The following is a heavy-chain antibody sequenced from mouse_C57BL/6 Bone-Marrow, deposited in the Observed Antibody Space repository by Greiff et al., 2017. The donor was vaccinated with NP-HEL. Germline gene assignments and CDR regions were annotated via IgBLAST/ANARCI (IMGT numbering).Heavy chain of an antibody. V-gene: IGHV1-64*01. CDR2: IHPISGGT. CDR3: ARGAIYYGYYYAMDY. Sequence: QVQLQQPGAELVKPGASVKLSCKASGYTFTSYWMHWVKQRPGQGLEWIGMIHPISGGTNYPEKFKSKATLTVDKSSSTAYMQLSSLTTEDSAVYYCARGAIYYGYYYAMDYWGQGTSVTVSS. D-gene: IGHD2-1*01. CDR1: GYTFTSYW. J-gene: IGHJ4*01.